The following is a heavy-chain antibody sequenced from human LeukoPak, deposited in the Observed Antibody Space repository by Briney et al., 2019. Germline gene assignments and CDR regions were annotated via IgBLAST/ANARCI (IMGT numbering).Heavy chain of an antibody. CDR3: ARGVSREDLWSGYLGPLDY. D-gene: IGHD3-3*01. V-gene: IGHV1-2*06. CDR2: INPNSGGT. Sequence: ASVRVSCKASGYTFTGYYMHWVRQAPGQGLEWMGRINPNSGGTNYAQKFQGRVTMTRDTSISTAYMELSRLRSDDTAVYYCARGVSREDLWSGYLGPLDYWGQGTLVTVSS. CDR1: GYTFTGYY. J-gene: IGHJ4*02.